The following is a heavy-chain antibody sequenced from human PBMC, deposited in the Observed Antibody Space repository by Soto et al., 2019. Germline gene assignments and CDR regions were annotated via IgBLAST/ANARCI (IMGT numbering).Heavy chain of an antibody. CDR1: GGSISSGGYY. Sequence: PSETLSLTCTVSGGSISSGGYYWSWIRQHPGKGLEWIGYIYYSGSTYYNPSLKSRVTISVDTSKNQFSLKLSSVTAADTAVYYCARDFCPVPTCYDLWGQGVLVTVSS. CDR2: IYYSGST. V-gene: IGHV4-31*03. D-gene: IGHD2-2*01. CDR3: ARDFCPVPTCYDL. J-gene: IGHJ4*02.